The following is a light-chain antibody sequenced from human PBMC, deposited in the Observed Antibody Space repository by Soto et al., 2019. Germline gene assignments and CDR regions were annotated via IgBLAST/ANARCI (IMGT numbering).Light chain of an antibody. CDR1: QSVSSN. CDR3: QQYNNWPL. V-gene: IGKV3-15*01. Sequence: EIVMTQSPATLSVSPGERATLSCRASQSVSSNLAWYQQKPGQAPRLLIYGASRATGIPARFSGSGSGTEFTLTISSLQSEDFAVYYCQQYNNWPLFGGGTKVEIK. J-gene: IGKJ4*01. CDR2: GA.